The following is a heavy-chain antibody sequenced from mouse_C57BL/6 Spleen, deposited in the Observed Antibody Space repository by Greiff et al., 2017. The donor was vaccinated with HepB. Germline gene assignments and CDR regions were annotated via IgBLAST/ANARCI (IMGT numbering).Heavy chain of an antibody. Sequence: VQLQQSGAELVRPGTSVKMSCKASGYTFTNYWIGWAKQRPGHGLEWIGDIYPGGGYTNYNEKFKGKATLTADKSSSTAYMQFSSLTSEDSSIYYCARRETGYFDYWGQGTTLTVSS. CDR1: GYTFTNYW. CDR3: ARRETGYFDY. J-gene: IGHJ2*01. CDR2: IYPGGGYT. V-gene: IGHV1-63*01.